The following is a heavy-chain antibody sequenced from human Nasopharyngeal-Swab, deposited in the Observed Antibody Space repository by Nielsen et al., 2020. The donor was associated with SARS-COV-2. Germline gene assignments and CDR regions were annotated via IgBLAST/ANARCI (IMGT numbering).Heavy chain of an antibody. CDR3: ARDKGMRDYVWGSYRSSYYYYYGMDV. Sequence: GASLKISCAGSGFTFSRYWMSWVRQAPGKGLEWVANIKQDGSEKYYEDSVKGRFTISRDNAKNSPYLQMNSLRAEDTAVYYCARDKGMRDYVWGSYRSSYYYYYGMDVWGQGTTVTVSS. V-gene: IGHV3-7*01. J-gene: IGHJ6*02. CDR1: GFTFSRYW. D-gene: IGHD3-16*02. CDR2: IKQDGSEK.